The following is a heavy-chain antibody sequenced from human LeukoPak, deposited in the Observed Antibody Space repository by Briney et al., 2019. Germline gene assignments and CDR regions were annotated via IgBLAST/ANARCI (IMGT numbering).Heavy chain of an antibody. D-gene: IGHD5-12*01. CDR1: GFTFSSYG. CDR2: IRYDGNNK. V-gene: IGHV3-30*02. Sequence: GGSLRLSCAASGFTFSSYGMHWVRQAPGKGLEWVAFIRYDGNNKYYADSVKGRFTISRDNSKNTLYLQMNSLRAEDTAVYYCARGPSGYHNTGGQGTLVTVSS. J-gene: IGHJ4*02. CDR3: ARGPSGYHNT.